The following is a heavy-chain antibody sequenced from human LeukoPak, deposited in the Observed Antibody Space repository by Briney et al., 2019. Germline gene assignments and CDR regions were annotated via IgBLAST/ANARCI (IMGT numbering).Heavy chain of an antibody. Sequence: SVKVSCKASGLTFTSSAVQWVRQARGQRLEWIGWIVVGSGNTNYAQKFQERVTITRDMSTSTAYMELSSLRSEDTAVYYCAAGGSPTWADYWGQGTLVTVSS. CDR3: AAGGSPTWADY. D-gene: IGHD2-15*01. CDR1: GLTFTSSA. V-gene: IGHV1-58*01. J-gene: IGHJ4*02. CDR2: IVVGSGNT.